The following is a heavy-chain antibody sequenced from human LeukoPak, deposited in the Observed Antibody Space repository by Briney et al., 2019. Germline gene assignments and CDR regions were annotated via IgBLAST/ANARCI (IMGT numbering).Heavy chain of an antibody. V-gene: IGHV3-23*01. CDR2: ITGSGRTT. CDR3: ARGVSSHVRGYFDY. CDR1: GFTFTNYA. D-gene: IGHD6-6*01. J-gene: IGHJ4*02. Sequence: GGSLRLSCAASGFTFTNYAMSWVRQAPGKGLEWVSTITGSGRTTYYADSVKGRFTISRDNSNNTLHLQVNSLRAEDTAVYYCARGVSSHVRGYFDYWGQGTLVTVSS.